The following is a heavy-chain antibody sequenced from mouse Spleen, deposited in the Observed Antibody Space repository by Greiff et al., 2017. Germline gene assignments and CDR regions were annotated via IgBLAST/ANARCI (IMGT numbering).Heavy chain of an antibody. V-gene: IGHV7-1*01. CDR1: GFTFSDFY. CDR3: ARDAGGFSYWYFDV. Sequence: EVMLVESGGGLVQSGRSLRLSCATSGFTFSDFYMEWVRQAPGKGLEWIAASRNKANDYTTEYSASVKGRFIVSRDTSQSILYLQMNALRAEDTAIYYCARDAGGFSYWYFDVWGAGTTVTVSS. CDR2: SRNKANDYTT. J-gene: IGHJ1*01.